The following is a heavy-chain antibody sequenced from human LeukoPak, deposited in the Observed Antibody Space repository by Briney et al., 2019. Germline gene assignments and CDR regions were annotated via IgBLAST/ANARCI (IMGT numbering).Heavy chain of an antibody. D-gene: IGHD2-15*01. CDR1: RFTLSTYG. Sequence: GGSLTLSRAASRFTLSTYGMHWVRQAPGKGLEYVSAISSNGGSAYYANSLKGRFTISREKPKNTLYLQMGSLRDEDLAVYYCGRARVAAKSGYMDVWGTGTTVTISS. CDR3: GRARVAAKSGYMDV. J-gene: IGHJ6*03. CDR2: ISSNGGSA. V-gene: IGHV3-64*01.